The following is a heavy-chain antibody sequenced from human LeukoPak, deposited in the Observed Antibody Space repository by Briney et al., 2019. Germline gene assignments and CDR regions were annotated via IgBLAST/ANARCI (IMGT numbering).Heavy chain of an antibody. V-gene: IGHV4-4*07. D-gene: IGHD2-2*01. J-gene: IGHJ4*02. CDR3: ARTYCSSTSCCGFDY. CDR1: GGSISNYY. CDR2: IYTSGST. Sequence: SETLSLTCTVSGGSISNYYWSWIRQPAGKGLEWIGRIYTSGSTNYNPSLKSRVTMSVDTSKKQFSLKLSSVTAADTAVYYCARTYCSSTSCCGFDYWGQGTLVTVSS.